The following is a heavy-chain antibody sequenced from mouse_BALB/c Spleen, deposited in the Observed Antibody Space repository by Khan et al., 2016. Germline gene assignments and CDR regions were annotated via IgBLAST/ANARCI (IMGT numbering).Heavy chain of an antibody. CDR1: VYTFTSYW. J-gene: IGHJ2*01. CDR2: INPSNGRT. CDR3: ARGGPNWDYFDY. V-gene: IGHV1S81*02. Sequence: QVQLQQPGAELVKPGASVKLSCKASVYTFTSYWMHWVKQRPGQGLEWIGEINPSNGRTNYDEKFKTKATLTVDKSSSTAYMQLSSLTSEDSAVYYCARGGPNWDYFDYWGQGTTLTVSS. D-gene: IGHD4-1*02.